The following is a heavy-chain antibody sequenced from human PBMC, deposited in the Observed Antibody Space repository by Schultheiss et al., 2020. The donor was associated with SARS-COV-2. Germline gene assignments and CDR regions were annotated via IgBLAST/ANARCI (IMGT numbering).Heavy chain of an antibody. Sequence: GGSLRLSCAASGFTFSSYWMTWVRQAPGKGLEWVAVISYDGSNKYYADSVKGRFTISRDNSKNTLYLQMNSLTAEDTAVYYCVTDVSAAFYYWGQGTLVTVSS. CDR3: VTDVSAAFYY. J-gene: IGHJ4*02. CDR2: ISYDGSNK. D-gene: IGHD6-25*01. V-gene: IGHV3-30*03. CDR1: GFTFSSYW.